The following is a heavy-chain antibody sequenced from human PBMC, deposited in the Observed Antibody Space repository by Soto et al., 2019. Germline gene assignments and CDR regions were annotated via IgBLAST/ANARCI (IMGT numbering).Heavy chain of an antibody. V-gene: IGHV3-23*01. CDR3: AKDLYSSSWGYFKH. CDR1: GXTFSSYS. CDR2: ISGSGSST. Sequence: GSLRLSCAASGXTFSSYSMSWVRQAPGKGLELVSSISGSGSSTYYADSVKGRFTISRDNSKNTLYLQMNSLRAEDTAVYYCAKDLYSSSWGYFKHWGQGNLVTAPQ. D-gene: IGHD6-13*01. J-gene: IGHJ1*01.